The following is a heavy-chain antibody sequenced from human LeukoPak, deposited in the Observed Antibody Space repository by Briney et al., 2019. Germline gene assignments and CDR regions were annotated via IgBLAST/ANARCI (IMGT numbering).Heavy chain of an antibody. J-gene: IGHJ4*02. V-gene: IGHV3-66*01. CDR2: IYSDGST. Sequence: GGSLRLSCAASGFTVSSNYMSWVRQAPGKGLEWVSLIYSDGSTYYADSVGGRFTISRDNSKNTLYLQMNSLRAEDTAVYFCARDLGYCSGGSCYVGYFGYWGQGTLVTVSS. CDR3: ARDLGYCSGGSCYVGYFGY. CDR1: GFTVSSNY. D-gene: IGHD2-15*01.